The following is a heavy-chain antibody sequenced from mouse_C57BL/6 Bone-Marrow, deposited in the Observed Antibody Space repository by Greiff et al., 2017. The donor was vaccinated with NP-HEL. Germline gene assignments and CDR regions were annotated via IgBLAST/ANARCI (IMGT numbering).Heavy chain of an antibody. CDR2: INPYNGGT. CDR1: GYTFTDYY. V-gene: IGHV1-19*01. Sequence: LVKPGASVKMSCKASGYTFTDYYMNWVKQSHGKSLEWIGVINPYNGGTSYNQKFKGKATLTVDKSSSTAYMELNSLTSEDSAVYYCARGDYGNYGYAMDYWGQGTSVTVSS. J-gene: IGHJ4*01. CDR3: ARGDYGNYGYAMDY. D-gene: IGHD2-1*01.